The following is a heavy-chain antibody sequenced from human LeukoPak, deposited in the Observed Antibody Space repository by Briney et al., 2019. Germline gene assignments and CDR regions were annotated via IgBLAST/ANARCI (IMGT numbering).Heavy chain of an antibody. D-gene: IGHD3-22*01. V-gene: IGHV1-24*01. CDR1: GYTLTELS. Sequence: ASVKVSCKVSGYTLTELSMHWVRQAPGKGLEWMGGFDPEDGETIYAQKFQGRVTMTEDTSTDTAYMELSSLRSEDTAVYYCATDRKYYDSGGYDAFDIWGQGTMVTVSS. CDR3: ATDRKYYDSGGYDAFDI. J-gene: IGHJ3*02. CDR2: FDPEDGET.